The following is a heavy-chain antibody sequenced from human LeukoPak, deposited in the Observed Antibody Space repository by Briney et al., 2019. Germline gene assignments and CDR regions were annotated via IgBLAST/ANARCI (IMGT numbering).Heavy chain of an antibody. D-gene: IGHD2-2*01. J-gene: IGHJ1*01. CDR1: GVSVTSYY. Sequence: PSETLSLTCTVSGVSVTSYYWSWIRQPPGKGLEWIGYISYSGSTYYNPSLKSRVTISVDTSKNQFSLKLSSVTAADTAVYYCARHKGYCSSTSCYRGYFQHWGQGTLVTVSS. V-gene: IGHV4-59*08. CDR2: ISYSGST. CDR3: ARHKGYCSSTSCYRGYFQH.